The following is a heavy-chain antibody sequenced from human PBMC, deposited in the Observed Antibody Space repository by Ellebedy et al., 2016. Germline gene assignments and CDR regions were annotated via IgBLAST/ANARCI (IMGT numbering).Heavy chain of an antibody. CDR1: GFTFSSHS. D-gene: IGHD4-11*01. Sequence: GGSLRLSCAASGFTFSSHSMNWVRQAPGKRLEWISYISSSSTTIYYADSVKGRFTISRDNAKTSLFLQMSSLRAEDTAVYYCARDDYSPKWYFDLWGRGTLVAVVS. J-gene: IGHJ2*01. V-gene: IGHV3-48*04. CDR3: ARDDYSPKWYFDL. CDR2: ISSSSTTI.